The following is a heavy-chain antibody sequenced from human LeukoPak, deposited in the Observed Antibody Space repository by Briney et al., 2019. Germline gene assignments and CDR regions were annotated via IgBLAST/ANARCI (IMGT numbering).Heavy chain of an antibody. CDR3: ARGYSSSWYPRYFDY. CDR1: GGSFSGYY. CDR2: INHSGST. Sequence: SETLSLTCAVYGGSFSGYYWSWIRQPPGKGLEWIGEINHSGSTNYNPSLKSRVTISVDTSKNQFSLKLSSVTAADTAVYYCARGYSSSWYPRYFDYWGQGTLVTVSS. D-gene: IGHD6-13*01. V-gene: IGHV4-34*01. J-gene: IGHJ4*02.